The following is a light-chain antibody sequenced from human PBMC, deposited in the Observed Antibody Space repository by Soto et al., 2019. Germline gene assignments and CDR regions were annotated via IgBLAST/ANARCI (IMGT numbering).Light chain of an antibody. J-gene: IGLJ7*01. CDR3: HVWDSRSEHFV. Sequence: SYELTQPPSVSVAPGQTARITCGGNNIGSKNVHWYQQKPGQAPVRVVFDDSDRPSGISERFSGSNSGNTATLTISRVEAGDEADYFGHVWDSRSEHFVFGAGTQLTVL. CDR1: NIGSKN. V-gene: IGLV3-21*02. CDR2: DDS.